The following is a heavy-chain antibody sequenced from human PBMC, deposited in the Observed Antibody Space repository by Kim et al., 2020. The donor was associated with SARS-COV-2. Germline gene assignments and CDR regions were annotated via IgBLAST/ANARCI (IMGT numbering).Heavy chain of an antibody. D-gene: IGHD3-16*02. CDR2: GGT. Sequence: GGTTDAQKFQGRVHMTRDTSISTVYLELTSLRSDDTAVYYCARSSLLDFDYWGQGTLVTVSS. CDR3: ARSSLLDFDY. J-gene: IGHJ4*02. V-gene: IGHV1-2*02.